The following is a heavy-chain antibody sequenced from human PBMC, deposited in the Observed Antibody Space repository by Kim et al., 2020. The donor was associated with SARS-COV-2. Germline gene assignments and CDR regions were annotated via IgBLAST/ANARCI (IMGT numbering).Heavy chain of an antibody. J-gene: IGHJ4*02. D-gene: IGHD2-21*02. Sequence: GGSLRLSCAASGFTFSTYAMHWVRQAPGKGLEWVAVIWYDGSNKYYVDSVKGRFTISRDNSKNTLYLQMNSLRAEDTAVYYCARGHGGNSGVLDYWGQGTLVTVSS. CDR2: IWYDGSNK. V-gene: IGHV3-33*01. CDR1: GFTFSTYA. CDR3: ARGHGGNSGVLDY.